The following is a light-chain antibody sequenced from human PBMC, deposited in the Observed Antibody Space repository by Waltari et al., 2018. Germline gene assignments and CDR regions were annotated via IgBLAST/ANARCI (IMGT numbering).Light chain of an antibody. J-gene: IGLJ2*01. CDR3: QSADSSGTYVV. CDR1: ALPKQY. Sequence: SYELTHPPSVSVSPGQTARNTCSGDALPKQYAYWYQQKPGQAPVLVIYKDSERPSGIPERFSGSSSGTTVTLTISGVQAEDEADYYCQSADSSGTYVVFGGGTKLTVL. CDR2: KDS. V-gene: IGLV3-25*03.